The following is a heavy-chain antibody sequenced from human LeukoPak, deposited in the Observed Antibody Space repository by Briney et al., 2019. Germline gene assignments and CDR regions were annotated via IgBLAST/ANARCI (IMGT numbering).Heavy chain of an antibody. CDR1: GGSFSGYY. D-gene: IGHD6-19*01. CDR3: ASIKIAVAGSFDY. J-gene: IGHJ4*02. V-gene: IGHV4-34*01. CDR2: INRSGST. Sequence: SETLSLTCAVYGGSFSGYYWSWIRQPPGKGLEWIGEINRSGSTNYNPSLKSRVTISVDTSKNQFSLKLSSVTAADTAVYYCASIKIAVAGSFDYWGQGTLVTVSS.